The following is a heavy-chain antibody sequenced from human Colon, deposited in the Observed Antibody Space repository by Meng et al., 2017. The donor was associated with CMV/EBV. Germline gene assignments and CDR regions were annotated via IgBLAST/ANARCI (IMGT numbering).Heavy chain of an antibody. D-gene: IGHD3-16*01. J-gene: IGHJ5*02. CDR2: INRHGSTI. V-gene: IGHV3-74*01. Sequence: LSGAASAFTLITSGIHGVRHAPGKALVWVSRINRHGSTINYADSVKGRFTISRDNAKNTLYLQMNSLTAEDTAVYYCSRDTFGGDDLWGQGTLVTVSS. CDR1: AFTLITSG. CDR3: SRDTFGGDDL.